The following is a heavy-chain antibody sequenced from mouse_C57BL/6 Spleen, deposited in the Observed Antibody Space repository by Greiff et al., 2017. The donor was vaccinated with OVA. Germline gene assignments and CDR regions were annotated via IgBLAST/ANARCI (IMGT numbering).Heavy chain of an antibody. Sequence: LVESGPELVKPGASVKISCKASGYSFTDYNMNWVKQSNGKSLEWIGVINPNYGTTSYNQKFKGKATLTVDQSSSTAYMQLNSLTSEDSAVYYCARDYGSSYGYAMDYWGQGTSVTVSS. CDR3: ARDYGSSYGYAMDY. CDR2: INPNYGTT. V-gene: IGHV1-39*01. CDR1: GYSFTDYN. J-gene: IGHJ4*01. D-gene: IGHD1-1*01.